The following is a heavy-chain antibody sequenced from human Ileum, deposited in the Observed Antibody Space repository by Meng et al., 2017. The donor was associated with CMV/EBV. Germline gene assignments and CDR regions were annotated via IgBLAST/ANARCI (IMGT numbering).Heavy chain of an antibody. CDR1: GFSLTTPGVG. V-gene: IGHV2-5*02. J-gene: IGHJ5*02. CDR2: IYWDDRQ. D-gene: IGHD4-17*01. CDR3: AHRQPDYGDYDKGWFDP. Sequence: QITLKESGPTLVKPTQTLTLTCTFSGFSLTTPGVGVGWIRQPPGKALEWLAVIYWDDRQRYSPSLSSRLTVIKDTSQNQVVLITTNMDPEDTATYYCAHRQPDYGDYDKGWFDPWGQGTLVTVSS.